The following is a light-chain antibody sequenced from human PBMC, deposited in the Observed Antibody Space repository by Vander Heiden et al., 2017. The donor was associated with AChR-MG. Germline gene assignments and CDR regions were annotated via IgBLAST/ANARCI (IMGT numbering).Light chain of an antibody. CDR2: GAS. J-gene: IGKJ3*01. CDR1: QSVSSSY. CDR3: QHYGSSAGFT. V-gene: IGKV3-20*01. Sequence: EIVLTQSRGTLSLSPGERATLSCRASQSVSSSYLAWYQQKPDQAPRSLIYGASSRATGIPDRCSGGGAGTDFTLTISRLEPEDVAVDYCQHYGSSAGFTFGPGTKVDFK.